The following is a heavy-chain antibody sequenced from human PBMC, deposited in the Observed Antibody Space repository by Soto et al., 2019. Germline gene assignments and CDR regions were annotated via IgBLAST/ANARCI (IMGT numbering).Heavy chain of an antibody. CDR1: EFTLSHYA. V-gene: IGHV3-30-3*01. CDR2: ISYDGSIK. Sequence: QVQLVESGGGVVQPGRSLRLSCVASEFTLSHYALHWVRQAPGKGLGWVAVISYDGSIKYYADSVKGRFTISRDNSKNTLYLQMNSLRPEDTAVYYCAKDRGTSANSRAYFDSWGQGPLVTVSS. D-gene: IGHD2-2*01. CDR3: AKDRGTSANSRAYFDS. J-gene: IGHJ4*02.